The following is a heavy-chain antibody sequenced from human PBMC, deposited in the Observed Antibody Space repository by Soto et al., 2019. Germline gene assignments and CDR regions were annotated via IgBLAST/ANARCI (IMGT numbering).Heavy chain of an antibody. CDR1: GFTFSNYA. Sequence: LRLSCAASGFTFSNYAMSWVRQAPGKGLEWVSLISATGGGTYYADSVKGRFTISRGNSHNTLYLQVHSLTAEDTAVYYCAKDRRAGGNSAFYFDFWGQGAQVTVSS. J-gene: IGHJ4*02. CDR3: AKDRRAGGNSAFYFDF. CDR2: ISATGGGT. V-gene: IGHV3-23*01. D-gene: IGHD3-16*01.